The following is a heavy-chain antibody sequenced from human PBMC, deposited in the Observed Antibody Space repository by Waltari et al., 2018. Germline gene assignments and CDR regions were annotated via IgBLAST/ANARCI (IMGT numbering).Heavy chain of an antibody. CDR1: GLTFSSYA. CDR3: AKPPDYGGNSGAYYYGMDV. J-gene: IGHJ6*02. V-gene: IGHV3-23*01. Sequence: EVQLLESGGGLVQPGGSLRLSCAASGLTFSSYAMSWVRQAPGNGLEWVSAISGSGGSAYYADSVKGRFTISRDNSKNTLYLQMNSLRAEDTAVYYCAKPPDYGGNSGAYYYGMDVWGQGTTVTVSS. CDR2: ISGSGGSA. D-gene: IGHD2-21*02.